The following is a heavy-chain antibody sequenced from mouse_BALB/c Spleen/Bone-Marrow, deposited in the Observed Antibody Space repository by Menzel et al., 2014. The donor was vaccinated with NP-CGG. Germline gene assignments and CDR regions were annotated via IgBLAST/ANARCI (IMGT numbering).Heavy chain of an antibody. CDR3: TRREGNYVFAY. V-gene: IGHV1-69*02. J-gene: IGHJ3*01. D-gene: IGHD2-1*01. Sequence: VQLQQSGAELVRPGASVKLSCKASGYTFTSYWINWVKQSLGKGLEGTGNIFPSDSYTNYNQKFKDKATLTVDKSSSTAYMQLSSPTSEDSAVYYCTRREGNYVFAYWGQGTLVTVSA. CDR1: GYTFTSYW. CDR2: IFPSDSYT.